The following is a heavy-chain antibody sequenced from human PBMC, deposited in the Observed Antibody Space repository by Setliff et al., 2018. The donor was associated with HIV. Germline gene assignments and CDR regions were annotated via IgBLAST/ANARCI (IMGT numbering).Heavy chain of an antibody. V-gene: IGHV1-18*01. CDR1: GYTFTTYG. CDR2: ISTYNGNT. J-gene: IGHJ3*02. CDR3: ARDVITDDYAAFDI. D-gene: IGHD3-22*01. Sequence: ASVNVSCKASGYTFTTYGITWVRQAPGQGLEWMGWISTYNGNTNYAQKFQGRVTMTTDTSTSTAYMELRSLRSDDTAVYYCARDVITDDYAAFDIWGQGTMVTVSS.